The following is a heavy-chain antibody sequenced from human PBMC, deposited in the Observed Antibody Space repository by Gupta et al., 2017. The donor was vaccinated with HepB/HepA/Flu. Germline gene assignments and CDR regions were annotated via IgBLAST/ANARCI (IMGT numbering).Heavy chain of an antibody. CDR1: GDSVSSNSAA. Sequence: QVQLQQSGPGLVKPSQTLSLTCAISGDSVSSNSAAWTWIRQSPSRGLEWLGRTYYRSKWYNDYAVPVKSRITINPDTSKNQFSLQLNSVTPEDTAVYYCARESYDYVWGTDWFDPWGQGTLVTVSS. D-gene: IGHD3-16*01. CDR2: TYYRSKWYN. CDR3: ARESYDYVWGTDWFDP. J-gene: IGHJ5*02. V-gene: IGHV6-1*01.